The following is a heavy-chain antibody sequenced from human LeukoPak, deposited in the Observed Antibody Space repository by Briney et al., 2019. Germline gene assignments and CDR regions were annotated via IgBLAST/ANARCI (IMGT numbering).Heavy chain of an antibody. CDR1: GGSISSYY. Sequence: PSETLSLTCTVSGGSISSYYWSWIRQPAGKGLEWIGRIYTSGSTNYNPSLKSRVTISVDTSKNQFSLKLSSVTAADTAVYYCARGSEYDILTGYFDYWGQGTLVTVSS. D-gene: IGHD3-9*01. J-gene: IGHJ4*02. V-gene: IGHV4-4*07. CDR3: ARGSEYDILTGYFDY. CDR2: IYTSGST.